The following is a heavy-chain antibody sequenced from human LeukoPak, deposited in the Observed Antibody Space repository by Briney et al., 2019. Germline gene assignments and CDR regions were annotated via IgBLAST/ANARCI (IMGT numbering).Heavy chain of an antibody. D-gene: IGHD1-26*01. J-gene: IGHJ4*01. CDR1: GYSLNELS. CDR3: ATGREMEWETYYFDY. CDR2: FHPEDGET. Sequence: VASVKVSSKVSGYSLNELSMHWVRPAPGKGLAWMGGFHPEDGETVFAQKFQGRVTMTEDTSTDTAYMELSSLRSEDTAVYYCATGREMEWETYYFDYGGHGTLVTVSS. V-gene: IGHV1-24*01.